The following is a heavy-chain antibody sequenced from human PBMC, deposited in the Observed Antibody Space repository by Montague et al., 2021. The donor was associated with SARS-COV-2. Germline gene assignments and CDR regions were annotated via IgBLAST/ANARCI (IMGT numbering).Heavy chain of an antibody. CDR2: ADTSGIT. V-gene: IGHV4-61*02. D-gene: IGHD3-22*01. J-gene: IGHJ4*02. CDR1: GGSISSGTYY. Sequence: TLSLTCTVSGGSISSGTYYWSWVRQPAGMGLEWIVRADTSGITIHNLSLGSRITIYIDTSANQFSLNLRSVTAADTAVYFCASEVELGWLSYLDNGGQGTLVAVSS. CDR3: ASEVELGWLSYLDN.